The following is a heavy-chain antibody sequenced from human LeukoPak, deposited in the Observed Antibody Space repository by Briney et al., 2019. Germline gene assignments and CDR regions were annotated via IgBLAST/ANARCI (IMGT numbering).Heavy chain of an antibody. J-gene: IGHJ4*02. Sequence: GGSLRLSCAASGFSFSVNWMSWVRQAPGKGPEWVASIKKDESEKYYVDSVSGRFTISRDNAKSSLYLQMNSLRVEDTAVYYCAKEGYWGRGTLVTVSS. V-gene: IGHV3-7*01. CDR1: GFSFSVNW. CDR3: AKEGY. CDR2: IKKDESEK.